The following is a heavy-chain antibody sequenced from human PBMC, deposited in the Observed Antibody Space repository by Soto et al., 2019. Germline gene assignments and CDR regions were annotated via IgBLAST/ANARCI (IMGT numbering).Heavy chain of an antibody. Sequence: SETLSLTCSVSGGSISSGGYYWSWIRQHPGKGLEWIGYIYYSGSPYYNPSLMSRVTMSVDTSNNQFSLKLNSVTAADTAVYYCARYYYDISGTYGMDVWGQGTTVTVS. J-gene: IGHJ6*02. CDR1: GGSISSGGYY. V-gene: IGHV4-31*03. CDR2: IYYSGSP. D-gene: IGHD3-22*01. CDR3: ARYYYDISGTYGMDV.